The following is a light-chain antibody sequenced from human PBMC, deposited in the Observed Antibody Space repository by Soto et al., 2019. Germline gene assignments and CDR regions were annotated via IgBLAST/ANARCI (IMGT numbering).Light chain of an antibody. CDR1: QSVRSN. V-gene: IGKV3-11*01. CDR2: DAS. CDR3: QQRSNWPWT. Sequence: EIVLTQSPATQSLSPGERATLSCRASQSVRSNLAWYQQKPGQAPRLLIYDASNRATGIPGRFSGSGSGTDFTLTISNLEPEDFAVYYCQQRSNWPWTFGQGAKVEIK. J-gene: IGKJ1*01.